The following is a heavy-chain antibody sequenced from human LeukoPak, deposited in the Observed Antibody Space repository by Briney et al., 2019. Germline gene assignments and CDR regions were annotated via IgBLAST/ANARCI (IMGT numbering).Heavy chain of an antibody. Sequence: GGSLRLSCAASGFTVSSNYMSWVRQAPGKGLEWVSVIYSGGSTYYADSVKGRFTISRDNSKNTLYLQMNSLRAEDTAVYYCARDLVSGYSYGYGYWGQGTLVTVSS. CDR2: IYSGGST. D-gene: IGHD5-18*01. V-gene: IGHV3-66*01. CDR1: GFTVSSNY. J-gene: IGHJ4*02. CDR3: ARDLVSGYSYGYGY.